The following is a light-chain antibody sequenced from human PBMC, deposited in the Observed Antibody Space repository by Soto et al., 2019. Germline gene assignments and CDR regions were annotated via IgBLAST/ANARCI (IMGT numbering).Light chain of an antibody. J-gene: IGLJ1*01. CDR3: TSYTSNSTLL. V-gene: IGLV2-14*01. CDR2: EVM. Sequence: SVPTQPASVSGSPGQSITISCTGTTGDVGYYNYVSWYQQHPGKAPKLIIHEVMNRPSGVSHRFSGSKSGNTASLTISGLQAEDEADYYCTSYTSNSTLLFGGGTKVTVL. CDR1: TGDVGYYNY.